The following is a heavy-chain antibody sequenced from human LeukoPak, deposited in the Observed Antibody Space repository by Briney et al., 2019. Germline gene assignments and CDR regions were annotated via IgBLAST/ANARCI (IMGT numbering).Heavy chain of an antibody. J-gene: IGHJ4*02. Sequence: PGGSLRLSCAASGFTFSGYSMNWVRQAPGKGLEWVSHIGSSSSTIYYADSVKGRFTISRDNAKNSLYLQMNSLRAEDTAVYYCARDPGLSGYYFDYWGQGALVTVSS. CDR1: GFTFSGYS. V-gene: IGHV3-48*01. CDR2: IGSSSSTI. D-gene: IGHD3-22*01. CDR3: ARDPGLSGYYFDY.